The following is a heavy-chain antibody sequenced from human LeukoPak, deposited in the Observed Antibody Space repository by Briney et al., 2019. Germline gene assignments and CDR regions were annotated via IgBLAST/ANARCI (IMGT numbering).Heavy chain of an antibody. J-gene: IGHJ4*02. CDR1: GFTFSSYA. Sequence: QPGGSLRLSCAASGFTFSSYAMSWVRQAPGKGLEWVSTISGASGSTYYADSVKGRFTISRDNAKNSLHLQMKSLRAEDTAVYYCARDRRYGGISRPVLAWDYWGQGTLVTVSS. V-gene: IGHV3-23*01. D-gene: IGHD4-23*01. CDR3: ARDRRYGGISRPVLAWDY. CDR2: ISGASGST.